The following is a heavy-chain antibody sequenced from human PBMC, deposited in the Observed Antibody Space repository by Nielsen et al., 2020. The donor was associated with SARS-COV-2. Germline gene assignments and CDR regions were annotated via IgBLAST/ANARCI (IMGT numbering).Heavy chain of an antibody. V-gene: IGHV4-34*01. CDR3: VRVFAAGSGSYYLPTFDY. CDR2: INHNGRA. D-gene: IGHD3-10*01. CDR1: GASFTAYH. J-gene: IGHJ4*02. Sequence: SETLSLTCAVHGASFTAYHWSWIRQSPGRGLEWIGEINHNGRANYNPSLKSRVMMSVDTSKGHFSLDVTSVTAADTAVYFCVRVFAAGSGSYYLPTFDYWGQGSRVTVSS.